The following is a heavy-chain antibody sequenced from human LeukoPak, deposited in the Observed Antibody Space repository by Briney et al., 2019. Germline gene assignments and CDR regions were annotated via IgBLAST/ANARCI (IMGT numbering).Heavy chain of an antibody. CDR1: GGTFSSYA. CDR2: IIPIFGTA. CDR3: ARDRRGSGDDPGVWFDP. D-gene: IGHD5-12*01. J-gene: IGHJ5*02. V-gene: IGHV1-69*13. Sequence: GASVKVSCKASGGTFSSYAISWVRQAPGQGLEWMGGIIPIFGTANYAQKFQGRGTITADESTSTTYMELSRLRSEDTAVYYCARDRRGSGDDPGVWFDPWGQGTLVTVSS.